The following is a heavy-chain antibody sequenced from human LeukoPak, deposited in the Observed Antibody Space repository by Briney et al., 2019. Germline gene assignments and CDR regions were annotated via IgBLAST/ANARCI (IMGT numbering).Heavy chain of an antibody. CDR1: GGSISSYY. J-gene: IGHJ6*02. V-gene: IGHV4-59*01. D-gene: IGHD2-15*01. Sequence: SETLSLTCTVSGGSISSYYWSWIRQPPGKGLEWIGYIYYSGSTNYNPSLKSRVTVSVDTSKNQFSLKLSSVTAADTAVYYCARASSGYCSGGSCYPTAYYYYGMDVWGQGTTVTVSS. CDR2: IYYSGST. CDR3: ARASSGYCSGGSCYPTAYYYYGMDV.